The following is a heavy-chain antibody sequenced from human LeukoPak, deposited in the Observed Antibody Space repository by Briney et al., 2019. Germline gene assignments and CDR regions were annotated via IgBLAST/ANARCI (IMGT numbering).Heavy chain of an antibody. CDR3: AKGGKWDVTPFDY. Sequence: TGGSLRLSCAASGFTFTSYSVNWVRQAPGKGLEWVSTISGGGGSTYYADSVKGRFTISRDNSKNTLYLQVNSLRAEDTAVYYCAKGGKWDVTPFDYWGQGTLVTVSS. V-gene: IGHV3-23*01. CDR2: ISGGGGST. CDR1: GFTFTSYS. D-gene: IGHD1-26*01. J-gene: IGHJ4*02.